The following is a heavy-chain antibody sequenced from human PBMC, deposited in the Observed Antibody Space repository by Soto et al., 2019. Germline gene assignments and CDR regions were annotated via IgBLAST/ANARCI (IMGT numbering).Heavy chain of an antibody. D-gene: IGHD3-16*01. CDR2: IIPILGIA. CDR3: ARAFSTWRGSHNWFDT. Sequence: QVQLVQSGAEVKKPGSSVKVSCKASGGTFSSYTISWVRQAPGQGLEWMGRIIPILGIANYAQKFQGRVTIAADKPTRAAYMDLSSLRSEDTSVYYCARAFSTWRGSHNWFDTWGQGTLVTVSS. J-gene: IGHJ5*02. V-gene: IGHV1-69*02. CDR1: GGTFSSYT.